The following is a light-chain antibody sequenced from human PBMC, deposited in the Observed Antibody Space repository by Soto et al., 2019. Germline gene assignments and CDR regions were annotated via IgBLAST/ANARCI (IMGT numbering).Light chain of an antibody. V-gene: IGLV1-44*01. CDR1: NSNIGSNT. Sequence: QSVLTQPPSASGTPGQRVTISCSGSNSNIGSNTVNWYQQLPGTAPKLLIYYDNLRPPGVPDRISGSKSGTSASLAISGLQSDDEADYYCAAWDASLNGRVFGTGTKLTVL. J-gene: IGLJ1*01. CDR2: YDN. CDR3: AAWDASLNGRV.